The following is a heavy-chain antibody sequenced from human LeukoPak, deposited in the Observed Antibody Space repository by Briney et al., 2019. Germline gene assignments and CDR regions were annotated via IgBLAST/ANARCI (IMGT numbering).Heavy chain of an antibody. Sequence: SETLSLTCAVYGGSFSGYYWSWIRQPPGKGLEWIGEINHSGSTNYNPSLKSRVTISVDTSKNQFSLKLSSVTAADTAVYYCARGSRRGHSYYYYYYMDVWRKGTTVTVSS. V-gene: IGHV4-34*01. J-gene: IGHJ6*03. CDR2: INHSGST. CDR3: ARGSRRGHSYYYYYYMDV. CDR1: GGSFSGYY.